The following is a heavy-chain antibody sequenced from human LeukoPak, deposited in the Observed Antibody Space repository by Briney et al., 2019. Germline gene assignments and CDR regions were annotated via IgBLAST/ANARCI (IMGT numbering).Heavy chain of an antibody. CDR2: INSDGSST. D-gene: IGHD3-10*01. CDR1: GFTFSSYW. J-gene: IGHJ5*01. CDR3: ARVVTPMIRNGLDS. V-gene: IGHV3-74*01. Sequence: GGSLRLSCAASGFTFSSYWMHWVRQAPGKGLVWVSRINSDGSSTNYADSVKGRFTISRDNAKNTLYLQMNSLRAEDTAVYYSARVVTPMIRNGLDSWGQGTLVTVSS.